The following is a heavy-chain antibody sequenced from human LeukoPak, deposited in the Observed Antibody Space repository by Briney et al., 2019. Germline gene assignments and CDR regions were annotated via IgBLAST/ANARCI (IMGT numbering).Heavy chain of an antibody. J-gene: IGHJ4*02. Sequence: WETLSLTCSVSGGSISGSYWNWIRQPPGKGLEWIGYVSYSGSTNYNPSLKSRVTISVDTSKNQFSLKLSSVTAADTAVYYCARGGGITGTRLGAHKYWGQGTLVTVSS. CDR1: GGSISGSY. V-gene: IGHV4-59*12. CDR3: ARGGGITGTRLGAHKY. D-gene: IGHD1-20*01. CDR2: VSYSGST.